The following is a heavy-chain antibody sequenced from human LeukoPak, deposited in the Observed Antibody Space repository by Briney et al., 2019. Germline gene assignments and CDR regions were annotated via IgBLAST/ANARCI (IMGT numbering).Heavy chain of an antibody. J-gene: IGHJ4*02. CDR3: ARGPRYYGSGSYYPFDY. D-gene: IGHD3-10*01. CDR2: ISVYNGNT. CDR1: GYTFTTYG. Sequence: GASVKVSCKSSGYTFTTYGISWVRQAPGQGLEWMGWISVYNGNTNYAQKFQGKVTMTTDTSTNTTYMELRSLISDDTAVYYCARGPRYYGSGSYYPFDYWGQGTLVTVSS. V-gene: IGHV1-18*01.